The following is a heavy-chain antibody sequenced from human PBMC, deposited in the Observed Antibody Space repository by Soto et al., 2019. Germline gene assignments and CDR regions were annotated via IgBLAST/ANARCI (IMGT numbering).Heavy chain of an antibody. CDR2: IYPGDSDT. CDR3: ARLYYGYYKGGLYYMYV. V-gene: IGHV5-51*01. CDR1: GYSFTSYW. D-gene: IGHD4-17*01. J-gene: IGHJ6*03. Sequence: GESLKISCKGSGYSFTSYWIGWVRQMPGKGLEWMGIIYPGDSDTRYSPPFQGQVTISADKSISTAYLQWSSLKASDTAMYYCARLYYGYYKGGLYYMYVWGKGTTDTGS.